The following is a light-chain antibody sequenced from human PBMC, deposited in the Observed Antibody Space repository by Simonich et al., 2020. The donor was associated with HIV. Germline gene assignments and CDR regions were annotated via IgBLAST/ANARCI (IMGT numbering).Light chain of an antibody. Sequence: DLVMTQSPDSLAVSLGERATINCKSSQSVLYSSNTKNYLAWYQQKPGQPPKLLIYWASTRESGVPDRFSGSGSGTDFTLTISSLQAEDVAVYYCQQYYTTPQTFGQGTKLEIK. J-gene: IGKJ2*01. CDR2: WAS. CDR3: QQYYTTPQT. CDR1: QSVLYSSNTKNY. V-gene: IGKV4-1*01.